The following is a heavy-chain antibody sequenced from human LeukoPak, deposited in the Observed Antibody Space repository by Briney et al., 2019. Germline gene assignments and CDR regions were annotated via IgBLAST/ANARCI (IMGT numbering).Heavy chain of an antibody. CDR3: ARHENYGGVDY. Sequence: PSETLSLTCTVSGGSISGYYWSWIRQPPGKGLEWIGYIYYSGSTNYNPSLKSRVTISVDTSKNQFSLKLSSVTAADTAVYYCARHENYGGVDYWGQGTLVTVSS. V-gene: IGHV4-59*08. J-gene: IGHJ4*02. CDR2: IYYSGST. D-gene: IGHD4-23*01. CDR1: GGSISGYY.